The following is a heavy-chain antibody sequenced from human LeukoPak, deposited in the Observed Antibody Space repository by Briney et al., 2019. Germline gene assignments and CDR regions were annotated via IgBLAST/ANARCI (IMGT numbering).Heavy chain of an antibody. CDR3: ARLQRGYSYGFSDY. V-gene: IGHV4-38-2*01. J-gene: IGHJ4*02. Sequence: SETLSLTCAVSGYSISSGYYWGWIRQPPGKGLEWIGSIYHSGSTYYNPSLKSRVTISVDTPKNQFSLKLSSVTAADTAVYYCARLQRGYSYGFSDYWGQGTLVTVSS. CDR1: GYSISSGYY. CDR2: IYHSGST. D-gene: IGHD5-18*01.